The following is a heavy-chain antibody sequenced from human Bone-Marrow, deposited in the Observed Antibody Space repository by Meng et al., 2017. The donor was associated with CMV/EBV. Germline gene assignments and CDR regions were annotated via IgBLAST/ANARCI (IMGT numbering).Heavy chain of an antibody. Sequence: GESLKISCAASGFTFSSYAMQWVRQAPGKGLEWVAFIRFDGSSEYYAESVKGRFTISRDNSKNTISLQMNSLRAEDTAVYYCARDILVGDGYNLAGYGMDVWGQGTTVTVSS. D-gene: IGHD5-24*01. CDR2: IRFDGSSE. V-gene: IGHV3-30*02. J-gene: IGHJ6*02. CDR1: GFTFSSYA. CDR3: ARDILVGDGYNLAGYGMDV.